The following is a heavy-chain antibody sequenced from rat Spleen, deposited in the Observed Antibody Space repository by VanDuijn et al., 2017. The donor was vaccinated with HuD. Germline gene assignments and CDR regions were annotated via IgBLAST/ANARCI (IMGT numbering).Heavy chain of an antibody. CDR2: ISSSGGTP. V-gene: IGHV5-27*01. CDR1: GFTFINYD. J-gene: IGHJ2*01. CDR3: TTGVY. Sequence: EVQLLKSGGGLVQPGRSLKLSCAASGFTFINYDMAWVRQAPTKGLEWVASISSSGGTPYYRDSVRGRFTVSRDNAKNTLYLEMDSLRSEDMATYYCTTGVYWGQGVMVTVSS.